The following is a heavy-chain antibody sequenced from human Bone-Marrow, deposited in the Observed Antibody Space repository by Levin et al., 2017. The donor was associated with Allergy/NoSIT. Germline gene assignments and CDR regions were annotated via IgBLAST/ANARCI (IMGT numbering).Heavy chain of an antibody. CDR3: AKDGGTARLGYIGV. Sequence: PGGSLRLSCTVSGGSISGYYWSWIRQPPGKGLEWIGYISSSGGTNYHPSLKSRVTISLDTSKKQFFLQLSSVTAVDTATYYCAKDGGTARLGYIGVWGQGAPVTVSS. CDR2: ISSSGGT. CDR1: GGSISGYY. D-gene: IGHD3-16*01. V-gene: IGHV4-59*01. J-gene: IGHJ6*02.